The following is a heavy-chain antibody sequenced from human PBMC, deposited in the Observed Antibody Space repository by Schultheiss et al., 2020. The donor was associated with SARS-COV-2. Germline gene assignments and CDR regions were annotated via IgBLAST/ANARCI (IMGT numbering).Heavy chain of an antibody. D-gene: IGHD2-2*01. V-gene: IGHV3-23*01. CDR2: ISGNGYNT. J-gene: IGHJ4*02. CDR3: ASQSPLVNPFY. CDR1: GFTLSNYI. Sequence: GGSLRLSCAASGFTLSNYIVSWVRQAPGKGLEWVSGISGNGYNTNYADSVKGRFTISRDNSKNTLYLQMNSLRAEDTAVYYCASQSPLVNPFYWGQGTLVTVSS.